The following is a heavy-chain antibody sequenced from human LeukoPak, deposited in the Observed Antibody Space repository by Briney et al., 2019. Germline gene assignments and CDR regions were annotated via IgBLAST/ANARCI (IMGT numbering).Heavy chain of an antibody. CDR2: IYYSGST. CDR1: GGSIGSYY. J-gene: IGHJ3*02. Sequence: SETLSLTCTVPGGSIGSYYWSWIRQPPGKGLEWIGYIYYSGSTNYNPSLKSRVTISVDTSKSQFSLKLSSVTAADTAVYYCATNVVVTAIEIYDAFDIWGQGTMVTVSS. V-gene: IGHV4-59*08. D-gene: IGHD2-21*02. CDR3: ATNVVVTAIEIYDAFDI.